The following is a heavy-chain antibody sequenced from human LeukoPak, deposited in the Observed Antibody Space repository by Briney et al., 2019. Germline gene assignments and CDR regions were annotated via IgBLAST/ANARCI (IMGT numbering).Heavy chain of an antibody. D-gene: IGHD6-13*01. CDR3: ARAATRSWDQLFDY. J-gene: IGHJ4*02. V-gene: IGHV4-4*07. Sequence: SETLSLTCTVSGGSISSYYWSWIRQPAGKGLEWIGRIYTSGSTNYNPSLKSRVTMSVDTSKNQFSLKLSSVTAADTAVYYCARAATRSWDQLFDYWGQGTLVTVSS. CDR2: IYTSGST. CDR1: GGSISSYY.